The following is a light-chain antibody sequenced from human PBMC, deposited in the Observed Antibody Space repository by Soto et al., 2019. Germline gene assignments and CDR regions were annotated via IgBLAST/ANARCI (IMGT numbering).Light chain of an antibody. CDR2: GAS. CDR3: QQYGSTPLT. J-gene: IGKJ4*01. V-gene: IGKV3-20*01. Sequence: EVVLTQSPGILSLPPGERATLSCRASQSVTSGYLAWYQQKPGQAPSLLIFGASSRATGIPDRFSGSGSGTDFTLTISSLEPEDLAVYYCQQYGSTPLTFGGGTKVEIK. CDR1: QSVTSGY.